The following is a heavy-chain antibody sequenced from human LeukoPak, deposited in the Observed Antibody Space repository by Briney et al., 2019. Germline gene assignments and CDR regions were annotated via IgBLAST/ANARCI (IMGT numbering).Heavy chain of an antibody. D-gene: IGHD2-2*02. V-gene: IGHV4-4*07. Sequence: SETLSLTCSVSGGSLNTYYWSWIRQPAGKGLEWIGRIYISGNTNYNPSLQSRVTMSVDTSKNQFSLKVSSVTAADTAVYYCARLARVVVPAAIRGFDPWGQGTLVTVSS. J-gene: IGHJ5*02. CDR3: ARLARVVVPAAIRGFDP. CDR2: IYISGNT. CDR1: GGSLNTYY.